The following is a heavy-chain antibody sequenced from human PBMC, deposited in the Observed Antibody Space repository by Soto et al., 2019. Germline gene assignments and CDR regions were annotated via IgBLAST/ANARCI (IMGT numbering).Heavy chain of an antibody. J-gene: IGHJ2*01. CDR2: IYYSGST. V-gene: IGHV4-59*01. D-gene: IGHD4-17*01. CDR3: ARGDYPNWYFDL. CDR1: GGSISSYY. Sequence: SETLSLTCTVSGGSISSYYWSWIRQPPGKGLEWIGYIYYSGSTNYNPSLKSRVTISVDTSKNQFSLKLSSVTAADTAVYYCARGDYPNWYFDLWGRGTLVTVSS.